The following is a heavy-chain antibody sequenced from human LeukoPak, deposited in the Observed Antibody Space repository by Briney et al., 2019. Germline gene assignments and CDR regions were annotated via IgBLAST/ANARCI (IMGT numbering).Heavy chain of an antibody. Sequence: PGGSLRLSCAASGFTFSSYWMSWVRQAPGKGLEWVANIKQDGSEKYYVDSVKGRFTISRDNAKNSLYLQMNSLRAEDTAVYYCARVESTSCYYCYYYMDVWGKGTTVTVSS. V-gene: IGHV3-7*01. CDR3: ARVESTSCYYCYYYMDV. J-gene: IGHJ6*03. CDR1: GFTFSSYW. D-gene: IGHD2-2*01. CDR2: IKQDGSEK.